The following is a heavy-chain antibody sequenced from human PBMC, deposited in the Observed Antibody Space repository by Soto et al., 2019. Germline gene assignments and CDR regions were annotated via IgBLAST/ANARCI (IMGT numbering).Heavy chain of an antibody. CDR3: ARVYSSSWYFDY. J-gene: IGHJ4*02. CDR1: GYTFTGYY. V-gene: IGHV1-2*04. D-gene: IGHD6-13*01. Sequence: ASVKVSCKASGYTFTGYYMHWVRQAPGQGLEWMGWINPNSGGTNYAQKFQGWVTMTRATSISTAYMELSRLRSDDTAVYYCARVYSSSWYFDYWGQGTLVTVSS. CDR2: INPNSGGT.